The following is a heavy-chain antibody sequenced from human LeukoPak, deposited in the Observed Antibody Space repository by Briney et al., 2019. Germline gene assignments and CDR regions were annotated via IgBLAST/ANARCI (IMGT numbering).Heavy chain of an antibody. J-gene: IGHJ4*02. CDR3: AKDLPGGVPAAKGDY. CDR1: GFTFSSYG. Sequence: GESLRLSCAASGFTFSSYGMHWVRQAPGKGLEWVAFIRYDGSNKYYADSVKGRFTISRDNSKNTLYLQMNSLRAEDTAVYYCAKDLPGGVPAAKGDYWGQGTLVTVSS. D-gene: IGHD2-2*01. V-gene: IGHV3-30*02. CDR2: IRYDGSNK.